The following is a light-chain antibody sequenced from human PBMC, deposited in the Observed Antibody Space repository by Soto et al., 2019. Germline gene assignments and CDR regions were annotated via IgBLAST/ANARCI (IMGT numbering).Light chain of an antibody. J-gene: IGKJ1*01. Sequence: EIVLTQSPATLSLSPGERATLSCRASQSVGYHLAWYQQKPGLAPRLILYDTSFRATGIPDRFSGSGSGTDFTLTISRLDPEDFAVYYCQQYGSSPSFGQGTKVDIK. CDR2: DTS. V-gene: IGKV3D-20*01. CDR3: QQYGSSPS. CDR1: QSVGYH.